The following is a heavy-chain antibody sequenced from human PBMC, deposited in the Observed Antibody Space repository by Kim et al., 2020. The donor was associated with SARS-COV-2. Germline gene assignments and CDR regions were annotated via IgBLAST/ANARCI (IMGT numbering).Heavy chain of an antibody. Sequence: GGSLRLSCAASGFTFSIYAMSWVRQAPGKGLEWVSVIYSGDSSTYYADSVKGRFTISRDNSKNTLYLQMNSLRAEDTAVYYCAKSSVASADFDYWGQG. D-gene: IGHD6-19*01. CDR2: IYSGDSST. V-gene: IGHV3-23*03. CDR3: AKSSVASADFDY. CDR1: GFTFSIYA. J-gene: IGHJ4*02.